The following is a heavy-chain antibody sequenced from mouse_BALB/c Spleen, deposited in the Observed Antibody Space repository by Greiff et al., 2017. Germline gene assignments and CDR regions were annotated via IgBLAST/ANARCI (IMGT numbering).Heavy chain of an antibody. CDR3: ARGVYDGYSLFAY. V-gene: IGHV5-17*02. Sequence: EVKLVESGGGLVQPGGSRKLSCAASGFTFSSFGMHWVRQAPEKGLEWVAYISSGSSTIYYADTVKGRFTISRDNPKNTLFLQMTSLRSEDTAMYYCARGVYDGYSLFAYWGQGTLVTVSA. J-gene: IGHJ3*01. CDR2: ISSGSSTI. CDR1: GFTFSSFG. D-gene: IGHD2-3*01.